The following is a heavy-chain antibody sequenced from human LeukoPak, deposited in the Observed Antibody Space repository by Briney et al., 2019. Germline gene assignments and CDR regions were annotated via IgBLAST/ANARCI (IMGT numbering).Heavy chain of an antibody. V-gene: IGHV1-18*01. CDR1: GYTFTSYG. J-gene: IGHJ3*02. CDR2: VSAYNGNT. CDR3: ARDIAARPLSAFDI. D-gene: IGHD6-6*01. Sequence: ASVKVSCKASGYTFTSYGISWVRQAPGQGLEWMGWVSAYNGNTNYAQKLQGRVTMTTDTSTSTAYMELRSLRSDDTAVYYCARDIAARPLSAFDIWGQGTMVTVSS.